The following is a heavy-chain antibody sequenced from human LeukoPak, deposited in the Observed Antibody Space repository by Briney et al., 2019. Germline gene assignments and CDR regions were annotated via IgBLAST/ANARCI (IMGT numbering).Heavy chain of an antibody. CDR3: AKTTTGYSSGRYPGWPADS. J-gene: IGHJ4*02. V-gene: IGHV3-23*01. D-gene: IGHD6-19*01. Sequence: PGGSLRLSCAASGFTFNTYAMYWVRQAPGKGLEWVSGIFGSGGSAHYADSVKGRSTISRDNSKNTVYLQMNSLRAEDTAVYYCAKTTTGYSSGRYPGWPADSWGQGALVTVSS. CDR1: GFTFNTYA. CDR2: IFGSGGSA.